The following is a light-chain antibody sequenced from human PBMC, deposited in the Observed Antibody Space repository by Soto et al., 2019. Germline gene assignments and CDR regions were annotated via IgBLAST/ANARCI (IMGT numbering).Light chain of an antibody. Sequence: EIVLTQSPATLSLSPGERATLSCRASQSVSSYLAWYQQKPGQAPRLLIYDASNRATGIPARFSGSESGTDFTLTISSLEPEDFAVYYCQQRSNWPPGLLTFGGGTKVEIK. CDR1: QSVSSY. CDR3: QQRSNWPPGLLT. J-gene: IGKJ4*01. CDR2: DAS. V-gene: IGKV3-11*01.